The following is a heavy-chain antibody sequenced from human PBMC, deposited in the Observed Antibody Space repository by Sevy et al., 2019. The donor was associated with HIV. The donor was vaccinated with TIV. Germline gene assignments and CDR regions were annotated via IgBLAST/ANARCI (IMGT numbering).Heavy chain of an antibody. CDR2: INPNSGGT. Sequence: ASVKVSCKASGYTFTGYYMHWVRQAPGQGLEWMGWINPNSGGTNYAQKFQGRVTMTRDTSISTAYMELSRLRSDDTAVYHCARDSKRITIFGVVIIGYYYYGMDVWGQGTTVTVSS. V-gene: IGHV1-2*02. D-gene: IGHD3-3*01. CDR1: GYTFTGYY. CDR3: ARDSKRITIFGVVIIGYYYYGMDV. J-gene: IGHJ6*02.